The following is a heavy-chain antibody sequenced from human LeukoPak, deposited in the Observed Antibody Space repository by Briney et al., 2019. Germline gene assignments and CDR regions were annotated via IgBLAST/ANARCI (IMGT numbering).Heavy chain of an antibody. V-gene: IGHV3-48*03. CDR1: GFTFSSYE. D-gene: IGHD4-17*01. Sequence: PGGSLRLSCAASGFTFSSYEMNWVRQAPGKGLEWVSYISRSGSSKYYADSVKGRFTISRDNAKNSLYLQMNSLRAEDTAVYYCTRAPGDPWSWYDSWGQGTLVTVSS. CDR2: ISRSGSSK. J-gene: IGHJ5*01. CDR3: TRAPGDPWSWYDS.